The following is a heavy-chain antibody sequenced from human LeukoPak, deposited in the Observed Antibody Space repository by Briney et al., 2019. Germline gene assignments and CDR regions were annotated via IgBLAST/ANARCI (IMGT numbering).Heavy chain of an antibody. CDR3: ARSGYYESSGYPHYFDY. Sequence: SETLSLTCAVYGGSLGGYYWSWIRQPPGKGLEWIGEINHSGSTNYNPSLKSRVTISVDTSKNQFSLKLSSVTAADTAVYYCARSGYYESSGYPHYFDYWGQGTLVTVSS. V-gene: IGHV4-34*01. J-gene: IGHJ4*02. D-gene: IGHD3-22*01. CDR2: INHSGST. CDR1: GGSLGGYY.